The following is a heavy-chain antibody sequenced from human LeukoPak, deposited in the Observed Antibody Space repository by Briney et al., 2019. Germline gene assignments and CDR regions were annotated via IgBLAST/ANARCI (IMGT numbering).Heavy chain of an antibody. J-gene: IGHJ4*02. CDR1: GGSFSGYY. Sequence: SETLSLTCAVSGGSFSGYYWSWIRQPPGKGLEWIGEINHSGSTNYNPSLKSRVTISVDTSKNQFSLKLSSVTAADTAVYYCARVYDYYGSGSYYLDYWGQGTLVTVSS. CDR3: ARVYDYYGSGSYYLDY. V-gene: IGHV4-34*01. D-gene: IGHD3-10*01. CDR2: INHSGST.